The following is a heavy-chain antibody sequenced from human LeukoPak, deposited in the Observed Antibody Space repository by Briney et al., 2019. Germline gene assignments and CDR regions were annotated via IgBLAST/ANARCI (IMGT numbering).Heavy chain of an antibody. Sequence: GGSLRLSCAASGFTFSSYWMSWVRQAPGKGLEWVANIKQDGSAKYYVDSVKGRFTISRDNAKNPLYLQMNSLRAEDTAVYYCARVNKRLGIHYSYGMDVWGQGPTVTVSS. V-gene: IGHV3-7*01. D-gene: IGHD7-27*01. J-gene: IGHJ6*02. CDR2: IKQDGSAK. CDR3: ARVNKRLGIHYSYGMDV. CDR1: GFTFSSYW.